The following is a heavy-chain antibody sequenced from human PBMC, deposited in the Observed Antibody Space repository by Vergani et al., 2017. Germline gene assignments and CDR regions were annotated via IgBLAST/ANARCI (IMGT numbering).Heavy chain of an antibody. CDR1: GYTFTSYA. CDR2: INTGNGNT. CDR3: ARAYCGGDCYPTFYYGMDV. D-gene: IGHD2-21*02. Sequence: QVQLVQSGAEVKKPGASVKVSCKASGYTFTSYAMHWVRQAPGQRLEWMGWINTGNGNTKYSQKFQGRVTITRDTSASTAYMELRSLRSEDTAVYYCARAYCGGDCYPTFYYGMDVWGQGTTVTVSS. J-gene: IGHJ6*02. V-gene: IGHV1-3*04.